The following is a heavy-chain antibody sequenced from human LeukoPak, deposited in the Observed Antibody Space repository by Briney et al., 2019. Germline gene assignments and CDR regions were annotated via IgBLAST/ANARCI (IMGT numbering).Heavy chain of an antibody. J-gene: IGHJ4*02. CDR3: ARSEWLLPRGGFDF. V-gene: IGHV5-51*01. Sequence: GESLKISCQASGYPFGNYWIDWVRQKSGKGLEWMGIIYGDDFDTRYSPSFQGQVTISADKSNRTAYLHWSSLKASDTAIYFCARSEWLLPRGGFDFWGQGTRVVVSS. CDR2: IYGDDFDT. D-gene: IGHD3-3*01. CDR1: GYPFGNYW.